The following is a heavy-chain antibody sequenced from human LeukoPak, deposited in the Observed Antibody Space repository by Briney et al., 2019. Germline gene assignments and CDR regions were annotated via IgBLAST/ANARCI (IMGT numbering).Heavy chain of an antibody. CDR3: ARESITVSGEGNYYYMDA. J-gene: IGHJ6*03. D-gene: IGHD6-19*01. Sequence: GESLKISCKGSGNSFTSYWIAWVRQVPGKGLEWMGIIYPGDSDTRYSPSFQGQVTISVDKSISTAYLQWSSLRASDTAIYFCARESITVSGEGNYYYMDAWGKGTTVTVSS. CDR2: IYPGDSDT. V-gene: IGHV5-51*01. CDR1: GNSFTSYW.